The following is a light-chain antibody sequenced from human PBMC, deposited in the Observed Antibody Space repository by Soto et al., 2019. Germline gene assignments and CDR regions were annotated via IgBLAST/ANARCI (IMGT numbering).Light chain of an antibody. J-gene: IGLJ1*01. Sequence: QSVLTQPASVSGSPGQSITISCTGSISDVGSYDLLSWYQQHPGKAPKLMVYQVGRRPSGVSNRCFGSKSGNTASLAISGLQPEDEADYYCSSYTTTSNYVFGTGTKVTVL. CDR3: SSYTTTSNYV. CDR2: QVG. V-gene: IGLV2-14*02. CDR1: ISDVGSYDL.